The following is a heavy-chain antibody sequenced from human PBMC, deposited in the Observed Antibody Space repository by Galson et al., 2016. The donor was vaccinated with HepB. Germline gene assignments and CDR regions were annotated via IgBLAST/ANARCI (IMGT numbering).Heavy chain of an antibody. CDR1: GDSVSSSSYY. J-gene: IGHJ3*02. Sequence: SETLSLTCTVSGDSVSSSSYYSSWIRQPPGKGLEWIGYMYYRGSTKYNPSLKSRVTISVDTSKNRFSLKLSSVTAADTAVYYLARSGRELHAFDIWGQGTMVTVSS. CDR3: ARSGRELHAFDI. V-gene: IGHV4-61*01. CDR2: MYYRGST. D-gene: IGHD1-7*01.